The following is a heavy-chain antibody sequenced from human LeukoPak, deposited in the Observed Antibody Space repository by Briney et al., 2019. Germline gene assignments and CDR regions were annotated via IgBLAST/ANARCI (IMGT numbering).Heavy chain of an antibody. CDR2: IRYDATNK. CDR1: GFTFSNYG. V-gene: IGHV3-30*02. CDR3: AKDKIWGEDYFDY. D-gene: IGHD3-16*01. J-gene: IGHJ4*02. Sequence: GGSLRLSCAVSGFTFSNYGMHWVRQAPGKGLEWVAFIRYDATNKYYADSVKGRFTMSRDNSKNTLYLQMNSLRVEDTAVYYCAKDKIWGEDYFDYWGQGTLVTVSS.